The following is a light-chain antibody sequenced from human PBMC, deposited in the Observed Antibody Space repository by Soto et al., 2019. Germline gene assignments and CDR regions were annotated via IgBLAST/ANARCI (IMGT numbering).Light chain of an antibody. CDR1: SSNIGSNT. CDR2: SNS. CDR3: ATWDDSLNAAV. Sequence: HSVLTQPPSASGTPGQRVTISCSGSSSNIGSNTVNWYQQLPGAAPKLLIYSNSQRPSGVPDRFSGSKSGTSASLAISGLQPEDEADFYCATWDDSLNAAVFGGGTQLTVL. V-gene: IGLV1-44*01. J-gene: IGLJ7*01.